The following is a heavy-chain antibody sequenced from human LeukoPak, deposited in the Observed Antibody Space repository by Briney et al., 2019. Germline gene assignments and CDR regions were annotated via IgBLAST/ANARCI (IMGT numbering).Heavy chain of an antibody. CDR3: ARHPSGYDPFDY. J-gene: IGHJ4*02. D-gene: IGHD5-12*01. CDR1: GGSISSSSYF. CDR2: VHYSGST. V-gene: IGHV4-39*01. Sequence: SETLSLTCSVSGGSISSSSYFWGWIRQPPGKGLEWIASVHYSGSTYYNPSLKSRVTISIDTSKNQFSLKLSSVTAADTAVYYCARHPSGYDPFDYWGQGTLVTVSS.